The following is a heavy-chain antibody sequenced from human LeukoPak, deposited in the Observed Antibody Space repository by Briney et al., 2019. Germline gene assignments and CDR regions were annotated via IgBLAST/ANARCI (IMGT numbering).Heavy chain of an antibody. V-gene: IGHV3-30*14. J-gene: IGHJ4*02. CDR1: GFTFSSYA. CDR2: ISYDGSNK. D-gene: IGHD4-17*01. CDR3: ARGKSDYSGLDY. Sequence: GGSLRLSCAASGFTFSSYAMHWVRQAPGKGLEWVAVISYDGSNKYYADSVKGRFTFSRDNSKNTLFLQMNSLRAEDTAVYYCARGKSDYSGLDYWGQGTLVTVSS.